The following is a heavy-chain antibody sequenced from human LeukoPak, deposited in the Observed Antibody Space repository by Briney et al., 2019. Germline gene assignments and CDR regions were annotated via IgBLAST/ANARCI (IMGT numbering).Heavy chain of an antibody. J-gene: IGHJ4*02. CDR3: ASGVVPAATVDY. Sequence: GGSLRLSCAASGFTFSSYSMSWVRQAPGKGLEWVSSISSSSSYIYYADSVKGRFTISRDNAKNSLYLQMNSLRAEDTAVYYCASGVVPAATVDYWGQGTLVTVSS. CDR1: GFTFSSYS. V-gene: IGHV3-21*01. CDR2: ISSSSSYI. D-gene: IGHD2-2*01.